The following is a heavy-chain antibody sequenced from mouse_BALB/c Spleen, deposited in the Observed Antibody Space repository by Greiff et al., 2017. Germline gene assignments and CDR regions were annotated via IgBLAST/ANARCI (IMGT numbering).Heavy chain of an antibody. CDR1: GFTFSSFG. Sequence: EVMLVESGGGLVQPGGSRKLSCAASGFTFSSFGMHWVRQAPEKGLVWVAYISSGSSTIYYADTVKGRFTISRDNPKNTLFLQMTSLRSEDTAMYYCARGYDWFAYWGQGTLVTVSA. J-gene: IGHJ3*01. CDR2: ISSGSSTI. V-gene: IGHV5-17*02. CDR3: ARGYDWFAY. D-gene: IGHD2-2*01.